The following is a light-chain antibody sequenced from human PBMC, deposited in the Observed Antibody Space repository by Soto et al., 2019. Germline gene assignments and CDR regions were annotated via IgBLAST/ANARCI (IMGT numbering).Light chain of an antibody. CDR1: QSVSSSY. CDR2: GAS. CDR3: QQYGRSPYT. V-gene: IGKV3-20*01. J-gene: IGKJ2*01. Sequence: EIVLTQSPGTLSLSPGERATLSCRASQSVSSSYFAWYQQKPGQAPRLLIFGASSRATGIPDRFSGSGSGTDFTLTISRLEPEDSAVYYCQQYGRSPYTFGQGTKLEIK.